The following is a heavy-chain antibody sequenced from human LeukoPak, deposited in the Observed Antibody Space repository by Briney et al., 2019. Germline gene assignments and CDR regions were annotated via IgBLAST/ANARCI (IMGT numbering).Heavy chain of an antibody. CDR1: GGSISSYY. CDR2: IYTSGST. CDR3: ARLNGIAAAGTVGNWFDP. Sequence: SETLSLTCTVSGGSISSYYWSRIRQPAGKGLEWIGRIYTSGSTNYNPSLKSRVTMSVDTSKNQFSLKLSSVTAADTAVYYCARLNGIAAAGTVGNWFDPWGQGTLVTVSS. J-gene: IGHJ5*02. V-gene: IGHV4-4*07. D-gene: IGHD6-13*01.